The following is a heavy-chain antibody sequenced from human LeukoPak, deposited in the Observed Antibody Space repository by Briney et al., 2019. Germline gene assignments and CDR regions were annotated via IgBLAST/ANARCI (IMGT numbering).Heavy chain of an antibody. V-gene: IGHV4-61*02. CDR1: GGSMSSDNYY. Sequence: SETLSLTCTVSGGSMSSDNYYWNWIRLPAGKGLEWIGRIYTSGSTNYNPSLKSRVTMSVDTSKNQFSLRLTSVTAADTAVYFCATLVSTRYYFDYWGQGTLVTVSS. J-gene: IGHJ4*02. D-gene: IGHD5/OR15-5a*01. CDR3: ATLVSTRYYFDY. CDR2: IYTSGST.